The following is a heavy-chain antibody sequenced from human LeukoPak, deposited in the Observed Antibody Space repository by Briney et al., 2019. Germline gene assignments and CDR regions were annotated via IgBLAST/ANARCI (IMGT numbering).Heavy chain of an antibody. J-gene: IGHJ4*02. D-gene: IGHD3-16*01. Sequence: PGGSLRLSCAASGFTFSVYSMNWVRQPPGMGLEWVSYITSNSATIQYADSVKGRFTTSRDNAKNSLSLQMNSLRDEDTAVYYCARSVGGHFDYWGQGMLVTVSS. V-gene: IGHV3-48*02. CDR1: GFTFSVYS. CDR3: ARSVGGHFDY. CDR2: ITSNSATI.